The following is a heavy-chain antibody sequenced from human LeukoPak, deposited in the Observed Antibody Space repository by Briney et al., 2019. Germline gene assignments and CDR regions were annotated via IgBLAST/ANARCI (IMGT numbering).Heavy chain of an antibody. CDR1: GGSFSGYY. CDR2: ITHSGST. D-gene: IGHD6-13*01. CDR3: ARIPGYSSSWYFDY. Sequence: PSETLSLTCAVYGGSFSGYYWSWIRQPPGKGLEWIGEITHSGSTNYNPSLKSRVTISVDTSKNQFSLKLSSVTAADTAVYYCARIPGYSSSWYFDYWGQGTLVTVSS. V-gene: IGHV4-34*01. J-gene: IGHJ4*02.